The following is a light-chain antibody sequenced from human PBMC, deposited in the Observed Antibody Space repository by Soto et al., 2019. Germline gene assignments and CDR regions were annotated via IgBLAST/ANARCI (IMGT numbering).Light chain of an antibody. CDR2: GAS. J-gene: IGKJ1*01. V-gene: IGKV3-15*01. Sequence: EIVMTQSPATLPVSPGERATLSCRASQSVSSNLAWYQQKPGQAPRFLIYGASTRATGIPARFSGSGSGTDFTLTISSLQPEDFATYYCQQLRAFGQGTKVDIK. CDR1: QSVSSN. CDR3: QQLRA.